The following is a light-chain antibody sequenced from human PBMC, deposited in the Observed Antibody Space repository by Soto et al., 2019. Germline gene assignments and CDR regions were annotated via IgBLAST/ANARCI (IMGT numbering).Light chain of an antibody. CDR2: KAS. CDR3: QQYNSYPYT. V-gene: IGKV1-5*03. Sequence: DIQMTQSPSTLAASVGDRVTITCRASQIISSWLAWYQQKPGKAPKLLIYKASSLESGVPSRFSGSGSGTEFTLTISSLQPDDFAIYYCQQYNSYPYTFGQGTKLEIK. CDR1: QIISSW. J-gene: IGKJ2*01.